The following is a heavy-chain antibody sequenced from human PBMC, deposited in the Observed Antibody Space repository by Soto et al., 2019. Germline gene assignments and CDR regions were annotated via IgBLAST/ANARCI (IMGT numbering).Heavy chain of an antibody. D-gene: IGHD3-10*01. CDR2: VSSYNGNT. J-gene: IGHJ4*02. V-gene: IGHV1-18*01. CDR1: GYTFTDHG. CDR3: AREVEGSYSPADF. Sequence: QVQLVQSGPEVKKPGASVTVSCKTSGYTFTDHGIDWVRQAPGQGLEWVGWVSSYNGNTNYAYNLKDRVIMTPDASTSTAYMELRGLRSDDTAVYYCAREVEGSYSPADFWGQGTPVTVSS.